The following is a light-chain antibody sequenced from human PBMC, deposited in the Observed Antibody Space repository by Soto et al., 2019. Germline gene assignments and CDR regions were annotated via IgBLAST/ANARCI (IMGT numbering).Light chain of an antibody. J-gene: IGKJ3*01. CDR1: QSISSY. V-gene: IGKV1-39*01. CDR3: NQSYSTFP. CDR2: DAA. Sequence: DIQMTQSPSSLSASVGDRVTITCRASQSISSYFNWYQQKPGKAPKLLMYDAASLQSGVPSRFSGSGSGTDFTLTSSSLQHEDFATYYCNQSYSTFPFGRGTKVDI.